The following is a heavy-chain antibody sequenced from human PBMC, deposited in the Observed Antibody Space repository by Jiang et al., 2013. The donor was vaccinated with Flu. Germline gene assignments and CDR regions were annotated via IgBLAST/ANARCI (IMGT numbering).Heavy chain of an antibody. CDR1: GGSISSYY. CDR3: ARVAGMITFGGPREGAFDI. Sequence: LLKPSETLSLTCTVSGGSISSYYWSWIRQPPGKGLEWIGYIYYSGSTNYNPSLKSRVTISVDTSKNQFSLKLSSVTAADTAVYYCARVAGMITFGGPREGAFDIWGQGTMVTVSS. CDR2: IYYSGST. J-gene: IGHJ3*02. D-gene: IGHD3-16*01. V-gene: IGHV4-59*01.